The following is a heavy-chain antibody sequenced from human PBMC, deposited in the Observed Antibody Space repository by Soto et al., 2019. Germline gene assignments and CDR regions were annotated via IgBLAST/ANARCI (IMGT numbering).Heavy chain of an antibody. CDR2: LYYSGVT. CDR3: ARVGRYYDSGVWGGYFEY. Sequence: QVQLQESGPGLVKPSQTLSLTCTVSGASISSGGYYWSWIRQDPGKGLEWLGYLYYSGVTYYNPSLKSRVTISVDTSKIQFSLKLNSVTAADTAVYYCARVGRYYDSGVWGGYFEYWGQGTLVTVTS. V-gene: IGHV4-31*03. CDR1: GASISSGGYY. J-gene: IGHJ4*02. D-gene: IGHD3-22*01.